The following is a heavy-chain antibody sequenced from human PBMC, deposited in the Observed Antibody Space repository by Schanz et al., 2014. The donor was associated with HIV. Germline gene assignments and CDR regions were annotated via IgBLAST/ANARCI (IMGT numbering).Heavy chain of an antibody. CDR1: GGSISSGGYY. CDR2: IYSSGDT. J-gene: IGHJ5*01. D-gene: IGHD3-22*01. V-gene: IGHV4-61*08. Sequence: QVQLQESGPGLVKPSQTLSLTCTVSGGSISSGGYYWSWIRQHPGKGLEWIGFIYSSGDTNFNPSLKTRVSMSVDTSKNQFSLNLTSVSAADTAIYYCVRGGHNSGYNLVSWGQGTLVTVSS. CDR3: VRGGHNSGYNLVS.